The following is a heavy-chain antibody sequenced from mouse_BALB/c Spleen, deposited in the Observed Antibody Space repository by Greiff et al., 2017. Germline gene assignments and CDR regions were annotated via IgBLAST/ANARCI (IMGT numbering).Heavy chain of an antibody. Sequence: EVHLVESGGGLVQPGGSRKLSCAASGFTFSSFGMHWVRQAPEKGLEWVAYISSGSSTIYYADTVKGRFTISRDNPKNTLFLQMTSLRSEDTAMYYCARGLRRAHYAMDYWGQGTSVTVSS. CDR2: ISSGSSTI. CDR3: ARGLRRAHYAMDY. V-gene: IGHV5-17*02. J-gene: IGHJ4*01. D-gene: IGHD2-4*01. CDR1: GFTFSSFG.